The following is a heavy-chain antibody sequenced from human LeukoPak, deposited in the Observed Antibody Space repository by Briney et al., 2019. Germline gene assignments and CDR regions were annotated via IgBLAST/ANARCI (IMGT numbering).Heavy chain of an antibody. J-gene: IGHJ4*02. CDR1: GGSINSYY. V-gene: IGHV4-59*08. Sequence: SETLSLTCTVSGGSINSYYWSWIRQPPGKGLEWIGYIYYSGSANYSPSLKSRLTISVDTSKNQFSLRLSSVTAADTALYYCARHTSPRDHFDYWGQGTLVTVSS. CDR3: ARHTSPRDHFDY. CDR2: IYYSGSA.